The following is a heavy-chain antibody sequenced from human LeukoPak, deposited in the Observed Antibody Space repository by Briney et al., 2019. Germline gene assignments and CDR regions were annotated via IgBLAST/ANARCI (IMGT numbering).Heavy chain of an antibody. CDR1: GFTFSNFW. D-gene: IGHD3-10*01. V-gene: IGHV3-7*01. J-gene: IGHJ4*02. CDR2: IRQDGSEK. Sequence: GGSLRLSCATSGFTFSNFWMNWVRQAPGKGLEWVANIRQDGSEKYYVDSVKGRFTISRDNAKNSLYLQMNSLRAEDTAVYYCARDLYYFGSGSYVPGLPDSWGQGTLVTVSS. CDR3: ARDLYYFGSGSYVPGLPDS.